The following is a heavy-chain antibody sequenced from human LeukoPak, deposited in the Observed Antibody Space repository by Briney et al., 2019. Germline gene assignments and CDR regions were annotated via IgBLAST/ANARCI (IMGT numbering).Heavy chain of an antibody. CDR1: GNSFTSNW. J-gene: IGHJ3*02. V-gene: IGHV5-51*01. CDR2: IYPGDSDT. CDR3: TRPPFI. Sequence: GASLQISCKASGNSFTSNWIGWVRQMPGKGLEWMGIIYPGDSDTRYSPSFQGQVTISVDKSITTAYLQWSSLKASDTAMYYCTRPPFIWGQGTMVTVSS.